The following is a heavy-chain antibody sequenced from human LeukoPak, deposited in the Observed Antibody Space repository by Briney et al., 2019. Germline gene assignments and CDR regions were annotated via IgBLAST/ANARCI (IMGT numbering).Heavy chain of an antibody. CDR1: GYTLTELS. J-gene: IGHJ3*02. Sequence: ASVKVSCKVSGYTLTELSMHWVRQAPGQGLEWLGWIHPNSGGTNYAQKFQGRVTMTRDTSISTAYMELSRLRSDDTAVYYCASSGYALNSFDIWGQGTMLTVSS. CDR3: ASSGYALNSFDI. CDR2: IHPNSGGT. D-gene: IGHD3-22*01. V-gene: IGHV1-2*02.